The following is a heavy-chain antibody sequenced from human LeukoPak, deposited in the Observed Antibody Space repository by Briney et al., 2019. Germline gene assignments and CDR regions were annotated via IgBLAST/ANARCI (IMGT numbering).Heavy chain of an antibody. V-gene: IGHV1-69*13. J-gene: IGHJ6*03. Sequence: SVKVSCKASGGTFSSYAISWVRQAPGQGLEWMGGIIPIFGTANYAQKFQGRVTIAADESTSTAYMELSSLRSEDTAVYYCASTLRWTYYYYYYMDVWGKGTTVTVSS. CDR2: IIPIFGTA. CDR1: GGTFSSYA. D-gene: IGHD3/OR15-3a*01. CDR3: ASTLRWTYYYYYYMDV.